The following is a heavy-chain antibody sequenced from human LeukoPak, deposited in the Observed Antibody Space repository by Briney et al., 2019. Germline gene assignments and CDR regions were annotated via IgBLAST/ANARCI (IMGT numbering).Heavy chain of an antibody. CDR2: INHSGST. V-gene: IGHV4-34*01. CDR1: GGSFSGYY. Sequence: SETLSLTCAVYGGSFSGYYWSWIRQPPGKGLEWIGEINHSGSTNYNPSLKSRVTISVGTSKNQFSLKLSSVTAADTAVYYCARVWEQQLVLSWFDPWGQGTLVTVSS. D-gene: IGHD6-13*01. J-gene: IGHJ5*02. CDR3: ARVWEQQLVLSWFDP.